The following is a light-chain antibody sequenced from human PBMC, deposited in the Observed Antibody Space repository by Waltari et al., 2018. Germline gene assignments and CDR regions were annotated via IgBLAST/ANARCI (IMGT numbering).Light chain of an antibody. J-gene: IGKJ1*01. CDR2: HAS. CDR1: QSISKY. CDR3: QHYVTLPVT. Sequence: SCRTSQSISKYFAWYQQKPGQAPRLLIYHASSRATVIPDRFSGSGSGTDFSLTISRLEPEDFAVYYCQHYVTLPVTFGQGTKVEIK. V-gene: IGKV3-20*01.